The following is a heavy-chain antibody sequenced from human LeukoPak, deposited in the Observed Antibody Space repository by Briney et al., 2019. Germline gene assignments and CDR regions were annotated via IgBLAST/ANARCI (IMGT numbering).Heavy chain of an antibody. Sequence: PSETLSLTCTVSGGSISSGSYYWSWIRQPAGKGLEWIGRIYTSGSTNYNPSLKSRVTISVDTSKNQFSLKLSSVTAADTAVYYCARADVGAGPPVAFDIWGQGTMVTVSS. CDR3: ARADVGAGPPVAFDI. J-gene: IGHJ3*02. CDR1: GGSISSGSYY. V-gene: IGHV4-61*02. D-gene: IGHD1-26*01. CDR2: IYTSGST.